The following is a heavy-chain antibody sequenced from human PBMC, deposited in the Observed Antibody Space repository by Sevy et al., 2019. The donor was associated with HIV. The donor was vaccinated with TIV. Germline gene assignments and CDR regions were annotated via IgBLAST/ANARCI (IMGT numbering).Heavy chain of an antibody. Sequence: SETLSLTCAVYGGSFSGYYWSWIRQPPGKGLEWIGEINHSGSTNYNPSLKSRVTISVDTSKNQFSLKLSSVTAADTAVYYCARSYYDILTGYSCFDYWGQGTLVTVPS. CDR2: INHSGST. CDR1: GGSFSGYY. D-gene: IGHD3-9*01. J-gene: IGHJ4*02. V-gene: IGHV4-34*01. CDR3: ARSYYDILTGYSCFDY.